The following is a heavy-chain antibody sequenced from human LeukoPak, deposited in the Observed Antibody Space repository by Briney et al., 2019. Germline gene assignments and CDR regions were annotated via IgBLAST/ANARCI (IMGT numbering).Heavy chain of an antibody. J-gene: IGHJ6*02. D-gene: IGHD3-10*01. CDR2: IYHSGST. CDR1: GGSISSSNW. Sequence: SETLSLTCAVSGGSISSSNWWSWVRQPPGKGLEWIGEIYHSGSTNYNPSLKSRVTISVDKSKNQFSLKLSSVTAADTAVHYCARCITMVRGVIITYYYGMDVWGQGTTVTVSS. CDR3: ARCITMVRGVIITYYYGMDV. V-gene: IGHV4-4*02.